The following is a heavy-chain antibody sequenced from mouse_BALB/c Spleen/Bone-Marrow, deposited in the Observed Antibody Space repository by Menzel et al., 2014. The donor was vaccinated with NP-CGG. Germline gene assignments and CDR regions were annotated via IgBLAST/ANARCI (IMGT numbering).Heavy chain of an antibody. CDR2: IWRDGST. D-gene: IGHD2-10*02. J-gene: IGHJ4*01. CDR3: AREKYGNYYAMGC. CDR1: GFSLTGYG. Sequence: QVQLQQSRPGLVAPSQSLSITCTVSGFSLTGYGVNWVRQPPGKGLEWLGMIWRDGSTDYNSALKSRLSISKDNSKSQVFLKMNSLQTDDTGRYYCAREKYGNYYAMGCWGRSTSVPDSS. V-gene: IGHV2-6-7*01.